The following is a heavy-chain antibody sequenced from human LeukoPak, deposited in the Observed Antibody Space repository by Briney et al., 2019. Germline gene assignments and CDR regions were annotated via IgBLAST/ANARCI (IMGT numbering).Heavy chain of an antibody. CDR1: GASISGGTYY. V-gene: IGHV4-39*01. J-gene: IGHJ4*02. CDR3: ARRGGSGRAFDY. CDR2: IYYTGST. Sequence: SEALSLTCSVSGASISGGTYYWGWIRQPPGKGLEWIGSIYYTGSTYDNPSLKSRVTISVDTSKNQFSLKLSSVTAADTAVYYCARRGGSGRAFDYWGQGTLVTVSS. D-gene: IGHD1-26*01.